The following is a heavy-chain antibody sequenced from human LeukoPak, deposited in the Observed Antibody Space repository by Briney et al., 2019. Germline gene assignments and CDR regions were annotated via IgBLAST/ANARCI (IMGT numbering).Heavy chain of an antibody. CDR2: INPNSGGT. Sequence: GASVKVSCKASGYTFTSYDINWVRQATGQGLEWMGWINPNSGGTNYAQKFQGRVTMTRDTSISTAYMELSRLRSDDTAVYYCYSAAISYYYYMDVWGKGTTVTVSS. V-gene: IGHV1-2*02. CDR3: YSAAISYYYYMDV. CDR1: GYTFTSYD. D-gene: IGHD2-2*02. J-gene: IGHJ6*03.